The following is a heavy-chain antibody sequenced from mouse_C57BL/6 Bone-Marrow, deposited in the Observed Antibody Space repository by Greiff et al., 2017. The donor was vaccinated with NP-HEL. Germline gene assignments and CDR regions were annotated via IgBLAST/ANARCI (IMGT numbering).Heavy chain of an antibody. V-gene: IGHV1-63*01. D-gene: IGHD1-1*01. CDR2: IYPGGGYT. Sequence: QVQLQQSGAELVRPGTSVKMSCKASGYTFTNYWLGWAKQRPGHGLEWIGDIYPGGGYTNYNEKFKGKATLTADKSSSTAYMQFSSLTSEDSANYYCARDGLRGCAYWGQGTLVTVSA. J-gene: IGHJ3*01. CDR3: ARDGLRGCAY. CDR1: GYTFTNYW.